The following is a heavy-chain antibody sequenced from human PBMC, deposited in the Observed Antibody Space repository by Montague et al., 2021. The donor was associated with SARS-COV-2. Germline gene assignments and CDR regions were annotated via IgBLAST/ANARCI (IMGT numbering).Heavy chain of an antibody. V-gene: IGHV4-39*01. Sequence: SETLSLTCTVSGDSVSNDRYYWGWIRQSPGKGLEWIGTIYFLGNTYYSPSLKSRVTMSVDTSKNQLSLRLTSETASDTAIYYCARSAMIRGVFTSRFDPWGQGTLVTVSS. CDR1: GDSVSNDRYY. CDR3: ARSAMIRGVFTSRFDP. CDR2: IYFLGNT. D-gene: IGHD3-10*01. J-gene: IGHJ5*02.